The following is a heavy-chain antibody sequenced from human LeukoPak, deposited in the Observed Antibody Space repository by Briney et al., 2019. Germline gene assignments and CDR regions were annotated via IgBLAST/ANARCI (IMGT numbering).Heavy chain of an antibody. V-gene: IGHV4-34*01. CDR2: INHSGST. D-gene: IGHD6-13*01. CDR3: ARGAGAVRGSWYDY. CDR1: GGSFSGYY. J-gene: IGHJ4*02. Sequence: PSETLSLTCAVYGGSFSGYYWSWIRQPPGKGLEWIGEINHSGSTNYNPSLKSRVTISVDTSKNQFSLKLSSVTAADTAVYYCARGAGAVRGSWYDYWGQGTLVTVSS.